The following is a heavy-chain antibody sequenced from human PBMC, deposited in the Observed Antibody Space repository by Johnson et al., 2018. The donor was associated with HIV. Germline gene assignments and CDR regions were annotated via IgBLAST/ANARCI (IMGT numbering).Heavy chain of an antibody. Sequence: QVQLVESGGGLVQPGGSLRLSCAASGFTFSDYYMSWIRQAPGKGLEWVSYISSSGSSTYYVDSVKGRFTISRDNAKNSLYLEMNNLRPEDTAVYYCAKAELIRFGELNDGFDILGQGTMVTVS. CDR1: GFTFSDYY. J-gene: IGHJ3*02. CDR3: AKAELIRFGELNDGFDI. CDR2: ISSSGSST. D-gene: IGHD3-10*01. V-gene: IGHV3-11*04.